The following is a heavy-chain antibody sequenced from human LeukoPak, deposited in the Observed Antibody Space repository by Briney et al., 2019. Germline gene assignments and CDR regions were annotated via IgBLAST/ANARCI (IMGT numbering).Heavy chain of an antibody. CDR1: GGSFGGYY. V-gene: IGHV4-34*01. CDR3: ARDLRTTVSTREVYFDY. J-gene: IGHJ4*02. CDR2: INDSGST. D-gene: IGHD4-17*01. Sequence: SETLSLTCAVYGGSFGGYYWSWIRQPPGKGLEWIGEINDSGSTNYIPSLKSRVTISVDTSKNQFSLQLTSVTAADTAVYYCARDLRTTVSTREVYFDYWGQGTLVTVSS.